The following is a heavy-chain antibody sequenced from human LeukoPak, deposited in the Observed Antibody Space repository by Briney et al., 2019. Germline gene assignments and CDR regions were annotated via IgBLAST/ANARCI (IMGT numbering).Heavy chain of an antibody. D-gene: IGHD2-15*01. V-gene: IGHV1-2*02. CDR1: GYTFTDYY. CDR3: AREGCGGGNCNATIGWLDP. CDR2: INPDSGVT. J-gene: IGHJ5*02. Sequence: ASVKVSCRASGYTFTDYYIHWVRQPPGQGLEWMGWINPDSGVTRYAQKFQGRVTVTRDTSISTAYMGLSSLRSDDTAVYYCAREGCGGGNCNATIGWLDPWGQGILVTVS.